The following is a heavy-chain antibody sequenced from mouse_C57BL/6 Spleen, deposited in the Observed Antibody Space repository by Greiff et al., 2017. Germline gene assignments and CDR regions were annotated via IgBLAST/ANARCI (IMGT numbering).Heavy chain of an antibody. CDR1: GFTFSSYA. D-gene: IGHD2-5*01. Sequence: EVNVVESGEGLVKPGGSLKLSCAASGFTFSSYAMSWVRQTPEKRLEWVAYISSGGDYIYYADTVKGRFTISRDNARNTLYLQMSSLKSEDTAMYYCTRYSNHDFDYWGQGTTLTVSS. J-gene: IGHJ2*01. CDR3: TRYSNHDFDY. CDR2: ISSGGDYI. V-gene: IGHV5-9-1*02.